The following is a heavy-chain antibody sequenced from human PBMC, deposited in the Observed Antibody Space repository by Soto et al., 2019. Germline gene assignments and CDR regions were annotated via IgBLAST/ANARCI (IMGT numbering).Heavy chain of an antibody. J-gene: IGHJ5*01. V-gene: IGHV3-23*01. CDR3: AKVVGYGWFDY. CDR2: IVRSGGET. Sequence: EVQLLESGGGLEQPGGSLRLSCVASGFTFTTSAMSWLRQAPGKGLEYVSHIVRSGGETYYADSVKGRFTISRDDSKSTLYLQMTSLRAEYTALYYCAKVVGYGWFDYWGQGTLVTVSS. D-gene: IGHD5-12*01. CDR1: GFTFTTSA.